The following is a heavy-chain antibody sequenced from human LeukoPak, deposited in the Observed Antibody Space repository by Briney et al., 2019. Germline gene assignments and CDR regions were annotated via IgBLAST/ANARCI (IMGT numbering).Heavy chain of an antibody. CDR2: INHSGST. CDR1: GGSISSYY. Sequence: SETLSLTCTVSGGSISSYYWSWIRQPPGKGLEWIGEINHSGSTNYNPSLKSRVTISVDTSKNQFSLKLSSVTAADTAVYYCARAFRYYDILTGYKFPSTIAYYFDYWGQGTLVTVSS. D-gene: IGHD3-9*01. CDR3: ARAFRYYDILTGYKFPSTIAYYFDY. V-gene: IGHV4-34*01. J-gene: IGHJ4*02.